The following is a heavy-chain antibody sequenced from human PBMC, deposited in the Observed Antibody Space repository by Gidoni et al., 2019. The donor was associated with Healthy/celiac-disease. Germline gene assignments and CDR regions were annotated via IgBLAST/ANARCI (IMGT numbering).Heavy chain of an antibody. CDR1: GFTFSRYG. D-gene: IGHD1-26*01. CDR3: AKDLEWELPHGMDV. V-gene: IGHV3-30*18. J-gene: IGHJ6*02. CDR2: ISYDGSNK. Sequence: QVQLVESGGGVVQPGRSLRLSCAASGFTFSRYGMHWVRQAPGKGLEWVAVISYDGSNKYYADSVKGRFTISRDNSKNTLYLQMNSLRAEDTAVYYCAKDLEWELPHGMDVWGQGTTVTVSS.